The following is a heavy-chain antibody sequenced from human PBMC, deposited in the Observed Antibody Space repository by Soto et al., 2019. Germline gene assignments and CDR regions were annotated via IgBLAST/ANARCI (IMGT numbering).Heavy chain of an antibody. D-gene: IGHD6-13*01. CDR3: ARGDTSWYASFDY. V-gene: IGHV3-48*03. J-gene: IGHJ4*01. Sequence: EVQLVESGGRLVQPGGSLRLSCAVSGFIFSNFEMNWVRQAPGKGLEWISYVSNSGTKSHADSVKGRFTISRDNTKDSLYLQMNSLRAEDTAVYYCARGDTSWYASFDYWGHGVLVTVSS. CDR2: VSNSGTK. CDR1: GFIFSNFE.